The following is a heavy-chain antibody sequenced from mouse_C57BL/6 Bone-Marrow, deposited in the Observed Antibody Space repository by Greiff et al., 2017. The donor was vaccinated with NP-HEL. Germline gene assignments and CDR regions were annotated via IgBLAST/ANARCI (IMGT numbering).Heavy chain of an antibody. CDR1: GYTFTDYY. CDR3: ARIPGSRYYFDY. Sequence: DVQLQESGPVLVKPGASVKMSCKASGYTFTDYYMNWVKQSHGKSLEWIGVINPYNGGTSYNQKFKGKATLTVDKSSSTAYMELNSLTSEDSAVYYCARIPGSRYYFDYWGQGTTLTVSS. V-gene: IGHV1-19*01. D-gene: IGHD1-1*01. CDR2: INPYNGGT. J-gene: IGHJ2*01.